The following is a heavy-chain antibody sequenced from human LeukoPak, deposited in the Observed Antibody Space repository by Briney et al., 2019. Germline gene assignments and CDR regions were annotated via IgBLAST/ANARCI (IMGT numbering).Heavy chain of an antibody. D-gene: IGHD1-14*01. CDR1: GGSISSSSYY. Sequence: PSETLSLTCTVSGGSISSSSYYWGWIRQPPGKGLEWIGSIYYSGSTYYNPSLKSRVTISVDTSKNQFSLKLSSVTAADTAVYYCARGRLGMWPRSNYGMDVWGQGTTVTVSS. CDR3: ARGRLGMWPRSNYGMDV. J-gene: IGHJ6*02. CDR2: IYYSGST. V-gene: IGHV4-39*07.